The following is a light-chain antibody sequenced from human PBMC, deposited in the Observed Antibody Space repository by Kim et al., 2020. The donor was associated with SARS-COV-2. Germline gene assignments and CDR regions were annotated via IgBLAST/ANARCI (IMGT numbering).Light chain of an antibody. CDR1: NIGTKS. CDR2: YDR. V-gene: IGLV3-21*04. J-gene: IGLJ2*01. Sequence: SYELTQPPSVSVAPGKTATITCGGTNIGTKSVHWYQQRPGQAPVLVISYDRDRPSGIPERFSGPNSGNTATLTISRVEAGDEADYYCQVWDSSGDHHVRFGGGTQLTVL. CDR3: QVWDSSGDHHVR.